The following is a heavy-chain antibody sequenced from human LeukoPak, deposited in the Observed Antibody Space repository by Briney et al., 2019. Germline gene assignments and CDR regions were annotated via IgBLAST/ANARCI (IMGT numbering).Heavy chain of an antibody. Sequence: SETLSLTCAVYGGSFSGYYWSWIRQPPGKGLEWIGEINHSGSTNYNPSLKSRVTISVDTSKNQFSLKLNSVTAADTAAYYCGYSSSWLGWFDPWGQGTLVTVSS. V-gene: IGHV4-34*01. J-gene: IGHJ5*02. D-gene: IGHD6-13*01. CDR1: GGSFSGYY. CDR3: GYSSSWLGWFDP. CDR2: INHSGST.